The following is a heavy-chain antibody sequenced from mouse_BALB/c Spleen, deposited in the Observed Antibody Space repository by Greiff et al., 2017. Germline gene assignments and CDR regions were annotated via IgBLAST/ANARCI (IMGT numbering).Heavy chain of an antibody. V-gene: IGHV3-5*02. CDR3: AREGGWMAMDY. CDR2: IYYSGTI. J-gene: IGHJ4*01. CDR1: GISITTGNYR. D-gene: IGHD1-1*02. Sequence: EVKLMESGPGLVKPSQTVSLTCTVTGISITTGNYRWSWIRQFPGNKLEWIGYIYYSGTITYNPSLTSRTTITRDTSKNQFFLEMNSLTAEDTATYYCAREGGWMAMDYWGQGTSVTVSS.